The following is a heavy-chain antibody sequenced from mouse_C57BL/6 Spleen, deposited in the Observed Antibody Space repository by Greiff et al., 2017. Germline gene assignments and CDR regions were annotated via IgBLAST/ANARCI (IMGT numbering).Heavy chain of an antibody. J-gene: IGHJ4*01. CDR3: AIHYYGSSQDAMDY. CDR2: IYIGNGYT. CDR1: GYTFTSYG. D-gene: IGHD1-1*01. V-gene: IGHV1-58*01. Sequence: EVKLQQSGAELVRPGSSVKMSCKTSGYTFTSYGIDWVKQRPGQGLEWIGYIYIGNGYTEYNEKFKGKATLTSDTSSSTAYMQLSSLTSEDSAIYFCAIHYYGSSQDAMDYWGQGTSVTVSS.